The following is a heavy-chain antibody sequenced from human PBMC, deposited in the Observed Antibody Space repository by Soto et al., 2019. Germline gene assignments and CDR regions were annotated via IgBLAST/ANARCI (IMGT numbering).Heavy chain of an antibody. CDR3: XRLKGAYFISTYNWFDP. V-gene: IGHV4-39*02. CDR1: GGSISSSGYY. CDR2: VYYTGTT. J-gene: IGHJ5*02. Sequence: SETLSLTCDVSGGSISSSGYYWGWIRQPPGRGLEWIGCVYYTGTTYYNPSLKSRVTISVDTSKNHFSLKVNSLTAADTSVYYCXRLKGAYFISTYNWFDPWGQGMQVTVSS. D-gene: IGHD3-16*01.